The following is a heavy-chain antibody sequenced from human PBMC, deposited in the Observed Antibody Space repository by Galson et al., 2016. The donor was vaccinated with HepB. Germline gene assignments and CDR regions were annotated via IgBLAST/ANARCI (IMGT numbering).Heavy chain of an antibody. J-gene: IGHJ4*02. D-gene: IGHD3-10*01. V-gene: IGHV1-18*01. CDR2: ISANNGDA. CDR3: ARKGTGLAPDY. Sequence: SVKVSCKASGYTFTSYGISWVRQAPGQGLEWMGWISANNGDAHYAQALQGRVTTTTDTPTRTAYMELRSLRSDDTAVYYCARKGTGLAPDYWGQGTLVPVSS. CDR1: GYTFTSYG.